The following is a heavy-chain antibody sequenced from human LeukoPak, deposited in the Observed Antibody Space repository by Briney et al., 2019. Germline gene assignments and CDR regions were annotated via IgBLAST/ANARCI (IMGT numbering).Heavy chain of an antibody. Sequence: GGSLRLSCAASGFTFSSYAMHWVRQTPGKGLEWVAVISYDGSNKYYADSVKGRFTISRDNSKNTLYLQMNSLRAEDTAVYYCAREGLGWDIVVVEAFDIWGQGTMVTVSS. CDR1: GFTFSSYA. D-gene: IGHD2-2*01. V-gene: IGHV3-30-3*01. J-gene: IGHJ3*02. CDR2: ISYDGSNK. CDR3: AREGLGWDIVVVEAFDI.